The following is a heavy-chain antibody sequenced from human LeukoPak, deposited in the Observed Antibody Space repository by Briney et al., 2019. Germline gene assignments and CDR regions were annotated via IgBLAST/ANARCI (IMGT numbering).Heavy chain of an antibody. Sequence: SETLSLTCTVSGYSISSGYYWGWIRQPPGKGLEWIGSIYHSGITYYNPSLKSRVTISADTPKNKFSLKLSSVTAADTAMYYCARDRHEPGPWGPGTMVTVSS. CDR1: GYSISSGYY. V-gene: IGHV4-38-2*02. J-gene: IGHJ3*01. CDR2: IYHSGIT. CDR3: ARDRHEPGP.